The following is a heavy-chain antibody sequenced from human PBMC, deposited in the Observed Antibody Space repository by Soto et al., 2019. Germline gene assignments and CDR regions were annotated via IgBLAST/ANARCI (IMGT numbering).Heavy chain of an antibody. CDR1: GFTFSSYG. V-gene: IGHV3-30*18. Sequence: QVQLVESGGGVVQPGRSLRLSCAASGFTFSSYGMHWVRQAPGKGLEWVAVISYDGSNKYYADSVKGRFTISRDNSKNTLYLQMNNLRAEDTAVYYCAKGDYSNYVLDYWGQGTLVTVSS. J-gene: IGHJ4*02. CDR3: AKGDYSNYVLDY. D-gene: IGHD4-4*01. CDR2: ISYDGSNK.